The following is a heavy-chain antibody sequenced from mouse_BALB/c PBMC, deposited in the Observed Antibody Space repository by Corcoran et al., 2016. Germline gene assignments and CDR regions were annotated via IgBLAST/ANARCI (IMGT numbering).Heavy chain of an antibody. Sequence: QVTLKESGPGILQPSQTLSLTCSFSGFSLSTSGMGVSWIRQPSGKGLEWLAHIYWDDDKRYNPSLKSRLTISKDTSSNQVFLKITSVDTADTATYYCARRIWGLHWYFDVWGAGTTVTVSS. CDR2: IYWDDDK. CDR1: GFSLSTSGMG. V-gene: IGHV8-12*01. CDR3: ARRIWGLHWYFDV. J-gene: IGHJ1*01. D-gene: IGHD2-2*01.